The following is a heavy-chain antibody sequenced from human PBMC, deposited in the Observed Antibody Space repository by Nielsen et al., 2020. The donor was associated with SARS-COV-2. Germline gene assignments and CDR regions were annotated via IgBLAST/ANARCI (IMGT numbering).Heavy chain of an antibody. CDR3: ARTTHYDYVWGSFRLDY. CDR2: IYHSGSS. D-gene: IGHD3-16*01. Sequence: SETLSLTCTVSGGSVSSGSHYWSWIRQPPGKALEWIGYIYHSGSSNYNPSLKGRVTMSVDASKNQFSLRLSSVTAADTAVYYCARTTHYDYVWGSFRLDYWGQGTPVSVSS. CDR1: GGSVSSGSHY. V-gene: IGHV4-61*01. J-gene: IGHJ4*02.